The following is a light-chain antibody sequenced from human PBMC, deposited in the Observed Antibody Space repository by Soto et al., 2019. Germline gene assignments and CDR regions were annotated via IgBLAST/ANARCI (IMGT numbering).Light chain of an antibody. CDR1: SSDVGGYNY. V-gene: IGLV2-14*01. CDR3: SSYTSNSTLV. Sequence: QSALTQPASVSGSPGQSITISCTGTSSDVGGYNYVSWYQQYPGKAPKLMIYEVINRPSGVSNRFSGSKSDNTASLTISGLQAKDEADYYCSSYTSNSTLVFGTGTKVTVL. J-gene: IGLJ1*01. CDR2: EVI.